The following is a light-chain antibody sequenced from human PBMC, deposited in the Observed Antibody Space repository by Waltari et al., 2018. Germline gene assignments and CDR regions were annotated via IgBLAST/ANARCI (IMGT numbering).Light chain of an antibody. V-gene: IGKV4-1*01. Sequence: DIVMTQSPESLAVSLGERATISCKISESALYSSNNKNHLAWYQQEPGQPPRLLLYWASTRESGVPDRFIGSGSETDFTLTVTSLQAEDVAVYYCQQYYNTPLTFGGGTKVGVK. CDR2: WAS. J-gene: IGKJ4*01. CDR3: QQYYNTPLT. CDR1: ESALYSSNNKNH.